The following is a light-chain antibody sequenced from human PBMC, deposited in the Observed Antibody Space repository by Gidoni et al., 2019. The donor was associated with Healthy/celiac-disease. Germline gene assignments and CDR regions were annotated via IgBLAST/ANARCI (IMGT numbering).Light chain of an antibody. CDR3: QSADSSGTNWV. CDR1: ELPKQY. Sequence: SYELPQPPSVSVSPGQTAWITCSGDELPKQYGYWYQQKPGQAPVLVIYNDSERPSGIPERFSGSSSGTTVTLTISGVQAEDEADYYCQSADSSGTNWVFGGGTKLTVL. CDR2: NDS. V-gene: IGLV3-25*03. J-gene: IGLJ3*02.